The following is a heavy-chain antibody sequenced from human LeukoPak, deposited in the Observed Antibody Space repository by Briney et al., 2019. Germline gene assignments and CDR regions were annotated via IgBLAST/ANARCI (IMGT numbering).Heavy chain of an antibody. V-gene: IGHV3-53*01. CDR1: GFTVSSNY. D-gene: IGHD3-22*01. CDR3: ARDGFSSGYPYDVCDI. Sequence: GGSLRLSCAASGFTVSSNYMSWVRQAPGKGLEWVSVIYSGGSTYYADSVKGRFTISRANSKNTLYLQMNSLRAEDTAVYYCARDGFSSGYPYDVCDIWGQGTMVTVSS. CDR2: IYSGGST. J-gene: IGHJ3*02.